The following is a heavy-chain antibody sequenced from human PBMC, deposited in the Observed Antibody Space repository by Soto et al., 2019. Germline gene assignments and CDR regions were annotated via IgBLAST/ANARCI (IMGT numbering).Heavy chain of an antibody. CDR2: IYYSGST. D-gene: IGHD4-17*01. J-gene: IGHJ4*02. Sequence: SETLSLTCTVSGDSISSGGYYWTWIRQHPGKGLEWIGYIYYSGSTYYNPSLKSRVTISIDTSKNQFSLKLSSVTAADTAVYYCARGRRTTVTIDYWGQGTLVTVSS. V-gene: IGHV4-31*03. CDR3: ARGRRTTVTIDY. CDR1: GDSISSGGYY.